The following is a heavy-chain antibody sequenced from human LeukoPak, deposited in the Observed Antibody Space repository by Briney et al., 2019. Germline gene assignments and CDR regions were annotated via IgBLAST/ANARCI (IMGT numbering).Heavy chain of an antibody. CDR1: GLPIADFA. J-gene: IGHJ4*02. CDR2: ISGDGVST. D-gene: IGHD3-22*01. V-gene: IGHV3-43*02. CDR3: ARNYYDSSAYYYFDY. Sequence: AGGSLRLSCVASGLPIADFAMHWVRQAPGKGLEWVSLISGDGVSTFYADSVKGRFSISRDNSKNTLYLQMNSLRAEDTAVYYCARNYYDSSAYYYFDYWGQGTLVTVSS.